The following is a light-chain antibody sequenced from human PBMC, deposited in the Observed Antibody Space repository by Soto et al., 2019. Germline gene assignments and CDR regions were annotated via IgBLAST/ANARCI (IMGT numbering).Light chain of an antibody. CDR3: QQHNSYPLT. CDR1: QDTRSY. Sequence: DIQLTQSPSFLSASVGDRVTITCRASQDTRSYLAWYQQKPGKAPKLLIYVASTLQSGVPSRFSGSGSGTEFTLTNSSLQPEDFATYYCQQHNSYPLTFGPGTKVEIK. V-gene: IGKV1-9*01. J-gene: IGKJ3*01. CDR2: VAS.